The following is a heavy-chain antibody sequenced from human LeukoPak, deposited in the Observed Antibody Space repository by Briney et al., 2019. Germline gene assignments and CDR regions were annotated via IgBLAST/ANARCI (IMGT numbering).Heavy chain of an antibody. CDR1: GFIFDDYG. V-gene: IGHV3-20*01. CDR2: INWNGGST. D-gene: IGHD1-26*01. Sequence: RTGGSLRLSCAASGFIFDDYGMSWVRQAPGKGLEWVSGINWNGGSTGYADSVKGRFTISRDNAKNSLYLQMNSLRAEDTALYHCARVSTRGSYYYYYMDVWGKGTTVTISS. CDR3: ARVSTRGSYYYYYMDV. J-gene: IGHJ6*03.